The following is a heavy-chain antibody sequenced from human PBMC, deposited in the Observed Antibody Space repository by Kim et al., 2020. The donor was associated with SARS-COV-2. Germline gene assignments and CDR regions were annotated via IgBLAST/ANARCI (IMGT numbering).Heavy chain of an antibody. CDR3: AKDSLLQL. CDR2: GGST. Sequence: GGSTYYADSVKGRFTISRDNSKNTLYLQMNSLRAEDKAVYYCAKDSLLQLGGQGTLVTVSS. D-gene: IGHD5-18*01. J-gene: IGHJ4*02. V-gene: IGHV3-23*01.